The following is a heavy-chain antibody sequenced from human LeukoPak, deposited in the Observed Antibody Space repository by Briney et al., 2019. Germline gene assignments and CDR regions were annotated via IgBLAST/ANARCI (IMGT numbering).Heavy chain of an antibody. CDR3: ARGGTYNDILSFDP. CDR1: GGSISYYY. CDR2: IYYTGST. D-gene: IGHD3-9*01. V-gene: IGHV4-59*01. Sequence: SESLSLTCTVSGGSISYYYWTWIRQSPGKGLEWIGQIYYTGSTYYNPSLKRRVTISVDTSRNQFSLNLTSVTAADTAVYYCARGGTYNDILSFDPWGQGTLVTVSS. J-gene: IGHJ5*02.